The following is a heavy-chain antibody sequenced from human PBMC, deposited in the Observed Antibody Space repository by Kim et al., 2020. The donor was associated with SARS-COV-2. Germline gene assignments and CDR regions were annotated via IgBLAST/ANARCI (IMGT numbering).Heavy chain of an antibody. V-gene: IGHV1-8*01. CDR3: ASSNRTPTDFDY. J-gene: IGHJ4*02. Sequence: GYAQKFQGRVTMTRNTSISTAYMELSSLRSEDTAVDYCASSNRTPTDFDYWGQGTLVTVSS.